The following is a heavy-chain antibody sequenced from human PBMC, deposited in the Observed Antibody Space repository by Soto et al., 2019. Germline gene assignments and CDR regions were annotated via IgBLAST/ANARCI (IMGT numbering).Heavy chain of an antibody. D-gene: IGHD2-15*01. CDR1: GFTFSSYA. CDR3: AKGGYCSGGSCYSRGNYYYGMDV. J-gene: IGHJ6*02. Sequence: GGSLRLSCAASGFTFSSYAMSWVRQAPGKGLEWVSAISGSGGSTYYADSVKGRFTISRDNSKNTLYLQMNSLRAEDTAVYYCAKGGYCSGGSCYSRGNYYYGMDVWGQGTTVTVSS. CDR2: ISGSGGST. V-gene: IGHV3-23*01.